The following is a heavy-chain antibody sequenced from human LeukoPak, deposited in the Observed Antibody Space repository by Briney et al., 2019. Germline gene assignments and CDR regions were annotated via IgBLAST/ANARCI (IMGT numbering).Heavy chain of an antibody. J-gene: IGHJ5*02. Sequence: ESGPTLVKPTQTLTLTCTFSGFSLSTSGVGVGWIRQPPGKALEWLALIYWNDDKRYSPSLKSRLTITKDTSKNQVVLTMTNMDPVDTATYYCAHSRGSYGALYCSSTSCLNWFDPWGQGTRVTVSS. CDR2: IYWNDDK. CDR3: AHSRGSYGALYCSSTSCLNWFDP. D-gene: IGHD2-2*01. CDR1: GFSLSTSGVG. V-gene: IGHV2-5*01.